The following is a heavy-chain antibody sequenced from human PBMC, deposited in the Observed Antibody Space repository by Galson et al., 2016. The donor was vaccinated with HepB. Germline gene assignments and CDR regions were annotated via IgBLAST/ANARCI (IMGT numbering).Heavy chain of an antibody. D-gene: IGHD2-15*01. CDR3: ARGDRRYCSGGSCYSDYYYGMDV. V-gene: IGHV3-23*01. CDR2: ISGSGGST. J-gene: IGHJ6*02. Sequence: SLRLSCAASGFTFSSYAMSWVRQAPGKGLEWVSAISGSGGSTYYADSVKGRFTISRENAKNSLYLQMNSLRAGDTAVYYCARGDRRYCSGGSCYSDYYYGMDVWGQGTLITVSS. CDR1: GFTFSSYA.